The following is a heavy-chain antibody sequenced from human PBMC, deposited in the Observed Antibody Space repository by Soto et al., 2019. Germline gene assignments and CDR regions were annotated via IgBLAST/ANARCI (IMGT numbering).Heavy chain of an antibody. D-gene: IGHD2-15*01. Sequence: PGGSLRLSCAASGFTFSSYAMSWVRQAPGKGLEWVSAISGSGGSTYYADSVKGRFTISRDNSKNTLYLQMNSLRAEDTAVYYCAKDRVRYCSGGSCQPMDYWGQGTLVTVSS. CDR1: GFTFSSYA. CDR2: ISGSGGST. J-gene: IGHJ4*02. CDR3: AKDRVRYCSGGSCQPMDY. V-gene: IGHV3-23*01.